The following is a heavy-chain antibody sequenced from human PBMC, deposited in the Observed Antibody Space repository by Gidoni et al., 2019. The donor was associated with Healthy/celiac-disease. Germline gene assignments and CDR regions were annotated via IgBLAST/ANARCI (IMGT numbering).Heavy chain of an antibody. CDR3: ARERYYDFWSGYYPPYYYYGMDV. V-gene: IGHV3-30*04. CDR2: ISYDGSNK. CDR1: GFTFSSYA. D-gene: IGHD3-3*01. J-gene: IGHJ6*02. Sequence: QVQLVESGGGVVQPGRSLRLSCAASGFTFSSYAMPWVRQAPGKGLEWVAVISYDGSNKYYADSVKGRFTISRDNSKNTLYLQMNSLRAEDTAVYYCARERYYDFWSGYYPPYYYYGMDVWGQGTTVTVSS.